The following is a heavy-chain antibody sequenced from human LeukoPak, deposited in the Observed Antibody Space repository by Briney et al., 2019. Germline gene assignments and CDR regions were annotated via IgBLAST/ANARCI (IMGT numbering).Heavy chain of an antibody. J-gene: IGHJ3*02. CDR3: ASRGVYDSSGGAAFDI. D-gene: IGHD3-22*01. CDR1: GYTFTSYY. Sequence: GASVKVSCKASGYTFTSYYMHWVRQAPGQGLEWMGIINPSGGSTSYAQKFQGRVTMTRDTSTSTVYMELSSLRSEDTAVYYCASRGVYDSSGGAAFDIWGQGTMVTVSS. CDR2: INPSGGST. V-gene: IGHV1-46*01.